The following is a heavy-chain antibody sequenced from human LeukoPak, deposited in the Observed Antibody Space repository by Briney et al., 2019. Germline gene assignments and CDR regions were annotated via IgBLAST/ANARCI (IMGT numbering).Heavy chain of an antibody. J-gene: IGHJ4*02. Sequence: AAVKVSRKHSVYSFTSYSINWVRPAPGQGLEWMGWISTYNGDSNYAQKPQGSVTMTTDTTPSTAYMDLRSLRSDDTAMYYWAKDRGRDGSSSFDNWGQGILVTVSS. V-gene: IGHV1-18*01. CDR2: ISTYNGDS. CDR1: VYSFTSYS. CDR3: AKDRGRDGSSSFDN. D-gene: IGHD6-6*01.